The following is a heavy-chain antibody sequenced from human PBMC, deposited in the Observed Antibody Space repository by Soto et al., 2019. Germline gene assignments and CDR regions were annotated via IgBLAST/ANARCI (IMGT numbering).Heavy chain of an antibody. V-gene: IGHV1-18*04. D-gene: IGHD4-17*01. CDR3: AIVPYGVNRFVY. CDR2: ISAYNGNT. CDR1: GYTFISYG. Sequence: ASVKVSCKASGYTFISYGIRWVGQASGQGLQWMGWISAYNGNTNYAPKLQGRVTMTTDTSTSTAYMELMSLRSGDTDVYYCAIVPYGVNRFVYWG. J-gene: IGHJ4*01.